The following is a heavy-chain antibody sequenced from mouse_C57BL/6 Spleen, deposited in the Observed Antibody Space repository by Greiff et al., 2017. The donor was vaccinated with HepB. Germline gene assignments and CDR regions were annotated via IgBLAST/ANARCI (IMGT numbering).Heavy chain of an antibody. CDR1: GFTFSDYY. Sequence: EVQVVESEGGLVQPGSSMKLSCTASGFTFSDYYMAWVRQVPEKGLEWVANINYDGSSTYYLDSLKSRFIISRDNAKNILYLQMSSLKSEDTATYYCARDGGYYDYDDAMDYWGQGTSVTVSS. J-gene: IGHJ4*01. CDR3: ARDGGYYDYDDAMDY. D-gene: IGHD2-4*01. CDR2: INYDGSST. V-gene: IGHV5-16*01.